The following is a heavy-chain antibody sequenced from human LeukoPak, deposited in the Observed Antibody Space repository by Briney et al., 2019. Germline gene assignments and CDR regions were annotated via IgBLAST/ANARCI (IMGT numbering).Heavy chain of an antibody. CDR1: GYTLTSYY. CDR2: INPSGGRT. J-gene: IGHJ4*02. V-gene: IGHV1-46*03. Sequence: ASVKVSCKASGYTLTSYYKHWVRQAPGQGLEWMGIINPSGGRTSYAQKFQGRVTMTRDTSTSTVYMELSSLRSEDTAVYFCVRGPVAGYSSSLFDYWGQGTLVTVSS. D-gene: IGHD6-13*01. CDR3: VRGPVAGYSSSLFDY.